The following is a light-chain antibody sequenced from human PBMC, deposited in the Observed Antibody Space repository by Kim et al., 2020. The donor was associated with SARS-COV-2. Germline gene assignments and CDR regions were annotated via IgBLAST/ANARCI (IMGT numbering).Light chain of an antibody. V-gene: IGLV3-1*01. J-gene: IGLJ1*01. CDR1: ELGDEY. CDR2: QDK. Sequence: PGKRSSITGSGYELGDEYVSWYQQKPSQAPVVVIYQDKQRPSGVPERFSGSNSGNTATLTNSGTQAMDEADYYCQAWDSSTHNYVFGAGTKVTVL. CDR3: QAWDSSTHNYV.